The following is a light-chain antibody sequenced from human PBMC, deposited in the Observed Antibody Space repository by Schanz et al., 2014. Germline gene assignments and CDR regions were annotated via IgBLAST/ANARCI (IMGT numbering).Light chain of an antibody. CDR2: GAS. J-gene: IGKJ3*01. CDR1: QSVSSY. Sequence: EIVLTQSPATLSLSPGERATLSCRASQSVSSYLAWYQQKPGQAPRLLIYGASTRATGIPARFSGSGSGTDFTLTISSLQAEDVAVYYCQQYYSTPPTFGPGTKVDIK. CDR3: QQYYSTPPT. V-gene: IGKV3-15*01.